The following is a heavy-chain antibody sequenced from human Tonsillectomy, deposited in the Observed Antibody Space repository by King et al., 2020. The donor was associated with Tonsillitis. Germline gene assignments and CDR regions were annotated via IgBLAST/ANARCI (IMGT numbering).Heavy chain of an antibody. D-gene: IGHD3-22*01. CDR1: GYTFTSYD. Sequence: VQLVESGAEVKKPGASVKVSCKASGYTFTSYDINWVRQATGQGLEWMGWMNPNSGNTGYAQKFQGRVTMTRNTSISTAYMELSSLRSEDTAIYYCAIRSSSSGYYSTGPDYWGQGTLVTVSS. J-gene: IGHJ4*02. CDR3: AIRSSSSGYYSTGPDY. V-gene: IGHV1-8*01. CDR2: MNPNSGNT.